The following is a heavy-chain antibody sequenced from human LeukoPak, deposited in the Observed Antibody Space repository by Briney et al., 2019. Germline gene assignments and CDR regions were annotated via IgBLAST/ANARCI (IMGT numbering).Heavy chain of an antibody. CDR3: VRDSKCTSASCYPFDY. J-gene: IGHJ4*02. D-gene: IGHD2-2*01. CDR1: GYSISSGYY. V-gene: IGHV4-38-2*02. CDR2: MYHSGST. Sequence: SETLSLTCAVSGYSISSGYYWGWIRQPPGKGLEWIGSMYHSGSTYYNLSLKSRVTISVDTSKNQFSLKLSSVTAADMAVYYCVRDSKCTSASCYPFDYWGQGTPVTVSS.